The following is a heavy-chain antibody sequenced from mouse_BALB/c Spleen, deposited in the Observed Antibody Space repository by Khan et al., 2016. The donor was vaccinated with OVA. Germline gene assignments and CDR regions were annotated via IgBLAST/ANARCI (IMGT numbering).Heavy chain of an antibody. J-gene: IGHJ4*01. CDR3: ARIPTFITTALDY. V-gene: IGHV5-12-2*01. CDR1: GFTFSSNT. D-gene: IGHD1-2*01. Sequence: EVELVESGGGLVQPGGSLKLSCAASGFTFSSNTMSWVRQTPEKRLEWVAYITTGGGNTYYPDTVKGRFTISRDNAKHTLYLQMSNLKSESKAMYYCARIPTFITTALDYWGQGTSVTVSS. CDR2: ITTGGGNT.